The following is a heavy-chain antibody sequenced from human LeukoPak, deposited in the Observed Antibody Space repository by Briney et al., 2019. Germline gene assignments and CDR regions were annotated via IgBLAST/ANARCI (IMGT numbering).Heavy chain of an antibody. CDR2: ISHSGTT. Sequence: SETLSLTCAVSGYSITSGFSWGWIRQPPGKGLEWIGTISHSGTTDYTSTLESRLTISMDTSKKLFALRLTSVTAADTAVYYCAREGAVPGIDPWGQGTLVTVSS. D-gene: IGHD3-16*01. J-gene: IGHJ5*02. CDR1: GYSITSGFS. V-gene: IGHV4-38-2*02. CDR3: AREGAVPGIDP.